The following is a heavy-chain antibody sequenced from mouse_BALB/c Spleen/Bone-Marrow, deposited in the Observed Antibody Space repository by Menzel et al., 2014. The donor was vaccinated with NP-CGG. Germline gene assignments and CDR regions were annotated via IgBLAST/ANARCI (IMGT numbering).Heavy chain of an antibody. CDR2: INNNGGST. J-gene: IGHJ1*01. D-gene: IGHD1-1*01. CDR1: GFTFSSYG. CDR3: ARVYGWSFDV. V-gene: IGHV5-6-3*01. Sequence: EVNLVESGGGLVQPGGSLKLSCVASGFTFSSYGMSWVRQTPDKRLELVATINNNGGSTYYPDSVKGQFTISRDNAKNTLYLQMSSLKSEDAAMYYCARVYGWSFDVWGAGTTVTVSS.